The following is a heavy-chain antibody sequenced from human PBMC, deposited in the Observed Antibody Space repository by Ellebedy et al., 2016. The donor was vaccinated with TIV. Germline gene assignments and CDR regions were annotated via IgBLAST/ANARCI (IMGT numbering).Heavy chain of an antibody. V-gene: IGHV5-51*01. CDR1: GYSFSSHW. CDR2: IYPGDSDT. Sequence: GESLKISXKASGYSFSSHWIGWVRQMPGKGLEWMGIIYPGDSDTRYRSSFQGQVTISADKSISTAYVQWSSLKASDTAIYYCAMHRKSSWGYNDDDAFDVWGQGTMVTVSP. CDR3: AMHRKSSWGYNDDDAFDV. J-gene: IGHJ3*01. D-gene: IGHD5-24*01.